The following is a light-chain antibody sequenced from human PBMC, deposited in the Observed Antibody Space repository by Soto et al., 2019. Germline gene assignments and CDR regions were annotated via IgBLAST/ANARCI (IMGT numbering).Light chain of an antibody. CDR1: QNIRSS. CDR2: DAS. Sequence: EVVMTQSPASLSASPGERVTLSCRASQNIRSSLAWYQQRPGQAPRLLIYDASTRATGIPHRFSGGGSGTELTVTISSLQSEDFEIYCCQQYDIWPPYTFSQGTKLEF. V-gene: IGKV3-15*01. CDR3: QQYDIWPPYT. J-gene: IGKJ2*01.